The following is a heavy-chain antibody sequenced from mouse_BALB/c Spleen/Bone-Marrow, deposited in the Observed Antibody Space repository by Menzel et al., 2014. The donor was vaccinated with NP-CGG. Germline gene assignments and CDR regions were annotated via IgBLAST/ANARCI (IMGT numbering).Heavy chain of an antibody. Sequence: QVQLQQPGTELVKPGASVKLSCKASGYTFTSYWIHWAKQRPGQGLEWIGEIHPSNGRTNYSEKFKTKATLTVDKSSTTTHMQLRSLTSEDSAVYYCARGTARAMMDYWGQGTSVTVSS. D-gene: IGHD3-2*01. CDR2: IHPSNGRT. CDR3: ARGTARAMMDY. V-gene: IGHV1S81*02. CDR1: GYTFTSYW. J-gene: IGHJ4*01.